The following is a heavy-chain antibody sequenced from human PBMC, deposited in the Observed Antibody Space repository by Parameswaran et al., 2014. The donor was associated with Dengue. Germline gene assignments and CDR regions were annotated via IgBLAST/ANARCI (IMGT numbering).Heavy chain of an antibody. CDR3: ARGGYDFWSGYYTPYYYGMDV. V-gene: IGHV1-69*01. Sequence: WVRQAPGQGLEWMGGIIPIFGTANYAQKFQGRVTITADESTSTAYMELSSLRSEDTAVYYCARGGYDFWSGYYTPYYYGMDVWGQGTTVTVSS. J-gene: IGHJ6*02. D-gene: IGHD3-3*01. CDR2: IIPIFGTA.